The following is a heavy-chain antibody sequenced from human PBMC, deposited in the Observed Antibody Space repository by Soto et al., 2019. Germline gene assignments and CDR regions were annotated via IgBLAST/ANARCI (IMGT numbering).Heavy chain of an antibody. J-gene: IGHJ5*02. CDR1: GGSISSGGYY. CDR3: AREIAPLLAADGRYNWFDP. V-gene: IGHV4-31*03. D-gene: IGHD6-13*01. Sequence: QVQLQESGPGLVKPSQTLSLTCTVSGGSISSGGYYWSWIRQHPGKGLEWIGYIYYSGGTYYNPSLKSRVNISVDTSKNQFPLKLSSVTSADTAVYYCAREIAPLLAADGRYNWFDPWCQGSLVTVS. CDR2: IYYSGGT.